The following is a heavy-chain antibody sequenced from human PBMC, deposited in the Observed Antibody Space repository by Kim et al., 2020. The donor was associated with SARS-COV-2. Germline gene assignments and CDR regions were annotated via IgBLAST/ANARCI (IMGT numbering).Heavy chain of an antibody. V-gene: IGHV4-4*02. D-gene: IGHD3-9*01. CDR2: IYHSGST. CDR3: ARITYYDILTGYYGHTGGNAYDI. Sequence: SETLSLTCAVSGGSISSSNWWSWVSQPPGKGLEWIGEIYHSGSTNYNPTLKNRVTITVDKTKNQYSLKLSSVTAADTAAYYCARITYYDILTGYYGHTGGNAYDIWGQGTMVTDSS. J-gene: IGHJ3*02. CDR1: GGSISSSNW.